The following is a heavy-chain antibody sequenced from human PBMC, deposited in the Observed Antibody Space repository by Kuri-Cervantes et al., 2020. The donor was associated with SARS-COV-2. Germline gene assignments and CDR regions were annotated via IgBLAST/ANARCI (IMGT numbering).Heavy chain of an antibody. V-gene: IGHV4-38-2*02. CDR1: GGSISSYY. D-gene: IGHD3-22*01. CDR3: ARVVTNPLDYDSSGSTFDP. J-gene: IGHJ5*02. Sequence: GSLRLSCTVSGGSISSYYWSWIRQPPGKGLEWIGSIYHSGSTYYNPSLKSRVTISVDTSKNQFSLKLSSVTAADTAVYYCARVVTNPLDYDSSGSTFDPWGQGTLVTVSS. CDR2: IYHSGST.